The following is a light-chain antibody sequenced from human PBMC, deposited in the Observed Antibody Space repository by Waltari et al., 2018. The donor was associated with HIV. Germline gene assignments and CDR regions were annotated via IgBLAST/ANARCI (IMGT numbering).Light chain of an antibody. CDR1: SSNIGRHA. V-gene: IGLV1-44*01. CDR2: GNN. J-gene: IGLJ2*01. CDR3: AAWDDSLDGPV. Sequence: QPVLTQPPSASGTPGQRVIISCSGSSSNIGRHAVSWHQHLPGATPTLLIFGNNQRSSGVPDRFSGSKSATSASLAISGLRSVDEADYSCAAWDDSLDGPVFGGGTKLTVL.